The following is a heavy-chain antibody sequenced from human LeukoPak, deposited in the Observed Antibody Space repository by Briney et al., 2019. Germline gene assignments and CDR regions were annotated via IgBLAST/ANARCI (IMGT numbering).Heavy chain of an antibody. J-gene: IGHJ5*02. V-gene: IGHV1-18*01. D-gene: IGHD3-10*01. CDR2: ISAYNGNT. CDR3: AAPPYYYGSGSYYNDWFDP. Sequence: GASVKVSCKASGYTFTSYGISWVRQAPGQGLEWMGWISAYNGNTNYAQKLQGRVTMTTDTSTSTAYMELRSLRSDDTAVYYCAAPPYYYGSGSYYNDWFDPWGQGTLVTVSS. CDR1: GYTFTSYG.